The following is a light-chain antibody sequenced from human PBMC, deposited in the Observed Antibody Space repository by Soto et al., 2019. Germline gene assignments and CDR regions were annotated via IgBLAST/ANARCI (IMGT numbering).Light chain of an antibody. V-gene: IGLV2-11*01. CDR3: CSYAGNKTVV. CDR1: SSDVGGYIY. J-gene: IGLJ3*02. CDR2: DVS. Sequence: QSVLTQPRSVSGSPGQSVTISCTGTSSDVGGYIYVSWYQQYPAKAPKVMIYDVSRRPSGVPDRFSGSKSGNTASLTISGLQAEDEAVYCCCSYAGNKTVVFGGGTKLTVL.